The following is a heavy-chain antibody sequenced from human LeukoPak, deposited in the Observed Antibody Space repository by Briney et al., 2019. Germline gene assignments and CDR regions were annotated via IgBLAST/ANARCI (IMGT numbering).Heavy chain of an antibody. Sequence: SETLSLTCTVSGGSISSYYWSWIRQPPGKGLEWIGYIYYSGSTNYNPSLKSRVTISVDTSKNQYSLKLSSVTAADTAVYYCARAVAAIDYWGQGTLVTVSS. CDR2: IYYSGST. CDR1: GGSISSYY. J-gene: IGHJ4*02. CDR3: ARAVAAIDY. V-gene: IGHV4-59*01. D-gene: IGHD6-25*01.